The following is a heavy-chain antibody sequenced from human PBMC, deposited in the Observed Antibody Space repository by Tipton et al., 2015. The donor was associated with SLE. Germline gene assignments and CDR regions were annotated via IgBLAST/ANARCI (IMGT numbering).Heavy chain of an antibody. CDR1: GYSISTGYY. V-gene: IGHV4-38-2*01. CDR2: GYHSGT. D-gene: IGHD1-7*01. Sequence: TLSLTCAVSGYSISTGYYWAWIRQPPGKGLEWIGSGYHSGTYYSPSLKSRVTMSVDTSRNQFSLNLSSLTAADTAVYYCARQGGMTGTTFPFDIWGQGTMVTVSS. CDR3: ARQGGMTGTTFPFDI. J-gene: IGHJ3*02.